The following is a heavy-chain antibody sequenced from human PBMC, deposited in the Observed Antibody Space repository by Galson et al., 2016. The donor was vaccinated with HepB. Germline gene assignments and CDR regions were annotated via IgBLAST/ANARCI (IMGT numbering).Heavy chain of an antibody. D-gene: IGHD6-6*01. V-gene: IGHV3-30*04. CDR3: ARTPYSSASRAKSYYFDY. J-gene: IGHJ4*02. CDR2: ISFDGSDK. CDR1: GFTFSSYA. Sequence: SLRLSCAASGFTFSSYAMHWVRQAPGKGLEWMAIISFDGSDKYYADSVKGRFTISRDNSKNMLYLQMSSLRADDTAVYYCARTPYSSASRAKSYYFDYWGQGTLVTVSS.